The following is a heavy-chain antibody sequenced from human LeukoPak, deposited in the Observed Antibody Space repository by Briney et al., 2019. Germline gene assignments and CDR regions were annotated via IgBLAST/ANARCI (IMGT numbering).Heavy chain of an antibody. J-gene: IGHJ4*02. V-gene: IGHV4-39*07. Sequence: SQTLSLTCSVSGGSISSSSYYWGWIRQPPGKGLEWIGSIYYSGSTYYNPSLKSRVTISVDTSKNQFSLKLSSVTAADTAVYYCARGSRWTYYYDSSGYISPSATDYWGQGTLVTVSS. CDR2: IYYSGST. D-gene: IGHD3-22*01. CDR1: GGSISSSSYY. CDR3: ARGSRWTYYYDSSGYISPSATDY.